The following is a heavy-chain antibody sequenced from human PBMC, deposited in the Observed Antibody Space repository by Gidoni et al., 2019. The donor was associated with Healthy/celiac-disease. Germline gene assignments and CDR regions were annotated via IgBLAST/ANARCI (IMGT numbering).Heavy chain of an antibody. CDR2: IYHSGST. Sequence: QVQLQESGPGLVTPSETLSLTCTVSGYSISSGYYWGWIRQPPGKGLEWIGSIYHSGSTYYNPSLKSRVTISVDTSKNQFSLKLSSVTAADTAVYYCARWSIAAASQSYYWGQGTLVTVSS. CDR3: ARWSIAAASQSYY. D-gene: IGHD6-13*01. CDR1: GYSISSGYY. J-gene: IGHJ4*02. V-gene: IGHV4-38-2*02.